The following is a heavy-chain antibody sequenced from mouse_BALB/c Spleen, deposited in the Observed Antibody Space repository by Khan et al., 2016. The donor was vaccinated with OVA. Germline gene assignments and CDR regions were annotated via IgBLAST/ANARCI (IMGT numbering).Heavy chain of an antibody. Sequence: VQLPPSGPAPSQPRSPVPLSPPPSRPSFTLHSTNPLTHSHGKTLEWIGRVTPNTGGSDYNQEFKGKAILTVDKSSNTAYMELHSLTSEDSAVYYCARGYDFFAYWGQGTLVTVSA. CDR2: VTPNTGGS. CDR1: RPSFTLHS. J-gene: IGHJ3*01. CDR3: ARGYDFFAY. D-gene: IGHD2-14*01. V-gene: IGHV1-19*01.